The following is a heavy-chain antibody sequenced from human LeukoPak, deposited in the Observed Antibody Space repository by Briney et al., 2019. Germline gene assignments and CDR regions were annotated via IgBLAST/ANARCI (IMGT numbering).Heavy chain of an antibody. V-gene: IGHV3-23*01. CDR3: AKPKYSSGWYGDFDC. D-gene: IGHD6-19*01. J-gene: IGHJ4*02. CDR2: IKSTSPST. CDR1: GFTFSSYA. Sequence: GSMRISSAASGFTFSSYAINWGRPATGKGRGWVFAIKSTSPSTNITDYVKGRITISRDKSKNTVYLQMNSLRAEDTAIYYCAKPKYSSGWYGDFDCWGQGTLVTVSS.